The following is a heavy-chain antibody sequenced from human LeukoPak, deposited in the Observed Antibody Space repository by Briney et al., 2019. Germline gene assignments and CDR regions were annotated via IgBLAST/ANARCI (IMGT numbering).Heavy chain of an antibody. CDR1: GASISSSSYY. CDR3: ARTRNDGYFDY. Sequence: SETLSLTCAVSGASISSSSYYWSWIRQPPGKGLEWIGYIHYTGSTNYNPSLKSRVTISVDTSKNQFSLKLSAVTAADTAVYYCARTRNDGYFDYWGQGTLVTVSS. CDR2: IHYTGST. J-gene: IGHJ4*02. V-gene: IGHV4-61*01.